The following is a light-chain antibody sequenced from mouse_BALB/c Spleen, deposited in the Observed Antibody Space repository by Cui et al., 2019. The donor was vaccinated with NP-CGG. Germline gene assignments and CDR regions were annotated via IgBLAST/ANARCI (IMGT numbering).Light chain of an antibody. J-gene: IGLJ1*01. Sequence: QAVVTHASAPTTSPGESVTLTCRSSSGAVTSNNFANWVQEKPDHLFTGLIGGTNNRAPGVPARFSGSLIGDKAALTITGAQTEDEAIYFCALWYSNHWVFGGGTKLTVL. V-gene: IGLV1*01. CDR3: ALWYSNHWV. CDR1: SGAVTSNNF. CDR2: GTN.